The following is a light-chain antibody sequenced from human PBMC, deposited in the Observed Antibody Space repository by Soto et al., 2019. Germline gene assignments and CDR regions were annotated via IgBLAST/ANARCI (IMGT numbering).Light chain of an antibody. J-gene: IGKJ2*01. V-gene: IGKV3-15*01. CDR1: QTVSSN. Sequence: EIGMTQSPATLSVSPGERAVLSCRATQTVSSNLAWYQHKPGQAPRLLIYGASTRATDIPARFSGSGSGTELTLTISSLQSEDFAVYYCQQYTNWPRTFGQGTKLEI. CDR2: GAS. CDR3: QQYTNWPRT.